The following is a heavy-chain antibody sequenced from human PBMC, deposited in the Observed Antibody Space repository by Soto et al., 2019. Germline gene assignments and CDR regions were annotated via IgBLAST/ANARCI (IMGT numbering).Heavy chain of an antibody. CDR2: ISSSSSYI. V-gene: IGHV3-21*04. CDR3: AKNILTGWVHGWEINFDY. J-gene: IGHJ4*02. D-gene: IGHD3-9*01. CDR1: GFTFSSYS. Sequence: PGGSLRLSCAASGFTFSSYSMNWVRQAPGKGLEWVSSISSSSSYIYYADSVKGRFTISRDNAKNSLYLQMNSLRAEDTAVYYCAKNILTGWVHGWEINFDYWGQGTLVTVSS.